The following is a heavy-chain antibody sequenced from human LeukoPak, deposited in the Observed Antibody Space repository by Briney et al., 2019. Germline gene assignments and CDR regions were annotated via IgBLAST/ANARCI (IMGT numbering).Heavy chain of an antibody. CDR3: ARVTQTHYDFWSGYPPFDY. V-gene: IGHV1-2*02. Sequence: ASVKVSCKASGYTFTGYYMHWVRQAPGQGREWMGWINPNSGGTNYAQKFQGRVTMTRDTSISTAHMELSRPRSDHTAVYYCARVTQTHYDFWSGYPPFDYWGQGTLVTVSS. CDR1: GYTFTGYY. CDR2: INPNSGGT. J-gene: IGHJ4*02. D-gene: IGHD3-3*01.